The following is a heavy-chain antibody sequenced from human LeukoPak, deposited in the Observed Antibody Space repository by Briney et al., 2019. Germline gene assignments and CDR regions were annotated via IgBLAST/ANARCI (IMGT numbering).Heavy chain of an antibody. Sequence: GRSLRLSCAASGFTFDDYAMHWVRQAPGKGLEWVSGISWNSGSIGYADSVKGRFTISRDNAKNSLYLQMNSLRAEDTAVYYCAKGRDTHRVGATGYWGQGTLVTVSS. CDR2: ISWNSGSI. CDR3: AKGRDTHRVGATGY. J-gene: IGHJ4*02. V-gene: IGHV3-9*01. CDR1: GFTFDDYA. D-gene: IGHD1-26*01.